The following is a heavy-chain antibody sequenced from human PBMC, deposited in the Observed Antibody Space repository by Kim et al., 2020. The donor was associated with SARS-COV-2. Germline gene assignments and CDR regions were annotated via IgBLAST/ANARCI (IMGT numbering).Heavy chain of an antibody. CDR2: GTA. D-gene: IGHD3-16*02. J-gene: IGHJ4*02. CDR3: ARVSVSNHY. V-gene: IGHV1-69*01. Sequence: GTANYAQKCQGRVTITADEYTSTAYMELSSLRSEDTAVYYCARVSVSNHYWGQGTLVTVSS.